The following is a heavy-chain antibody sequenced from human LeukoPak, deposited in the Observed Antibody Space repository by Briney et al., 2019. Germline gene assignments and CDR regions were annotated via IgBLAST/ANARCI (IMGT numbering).Heavy chain of an antibody. CDR1: GFTFSSYS. CDR3: ARGYPADS. D-gene: IGHD1-1*01. CDR2: IDSSSSAI. V-gene: IGHV3-48*02. Sequence: PGGSLRRSCAASGFTFSSYSMSWVRQAPGKGLEWLSYIDSSSSAIHYADSVKGRFTISRDNAKNSLYLQMNSLRDEDTAVYYCARGYPADSWGQGTLVTVSS. J-gene: IGHJ5*01.